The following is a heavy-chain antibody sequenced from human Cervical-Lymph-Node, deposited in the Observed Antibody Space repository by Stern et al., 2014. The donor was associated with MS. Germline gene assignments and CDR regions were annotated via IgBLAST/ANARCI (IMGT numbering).Heavy chain of an antibody. V-gene: IGHV1-2*06. CDR3: AREIHPAITFDI. D-gene: IGHD2-21*01. CDR2: INPKTGGA. Sequence: VQLVESGAEMKRPGTSMKVSCKASGYTFTDYYMHWGRQAPGQGLQWMGRINPKTGGANYTEAFQGRVTMARDTSISTGYMVLSSLRSDDTAVYYCAREIHPAITFDIWGQGTVVTVSS. CDR1: GYTFTDYY. J-gene: IGHJ3*02.